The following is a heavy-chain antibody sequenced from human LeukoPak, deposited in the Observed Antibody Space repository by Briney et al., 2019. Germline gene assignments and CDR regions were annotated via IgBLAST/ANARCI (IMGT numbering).Heavy chain of an antibody. CDR1: GGSVDSSNYY. CDR3: ASERWSRRSYFDF. Sequence: SETLSLTCTVSGGSVDSSNYYWAWIRQPPGKELEWIGTIFSTGSTFYSPSLKSRVTISVDTSMTQFSLKLSSVTAADTAVYFCASERWSRRSYFDFWGQGILVTVSS. J-gene: IGHJ4*02. V-gene: IGHV4-39*07. D-gene: IGHD5-24*01. CDR2: IFSTGST.